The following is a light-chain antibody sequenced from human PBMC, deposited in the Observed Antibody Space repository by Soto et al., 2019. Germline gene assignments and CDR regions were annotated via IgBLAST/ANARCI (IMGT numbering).Light chain of an antibody. CDR2: EGS. Sequence: QSALTQPASVSGSPGQSITISCTGTSSDVGSYNLVSWYQQHPGKAPNLMIYEGSKRPSGVSNRFSGSKSGNTASLTISGLQAEDEADYYCCSYAGSSTYVFGTGTKVNV. CDR3: CSYAGSSTYV. V-gene: IGLV2-23*01. CDR1: SSDVGSYNL. J-gene: IGLJ1*01.